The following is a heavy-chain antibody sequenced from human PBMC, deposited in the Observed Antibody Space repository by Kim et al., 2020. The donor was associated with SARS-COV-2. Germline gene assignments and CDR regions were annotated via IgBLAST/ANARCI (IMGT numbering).Heavy chain of an antibody. CDR2: IDPSDSYT. CDR1: GYSFTSYW. J-gene: IGHJ4*02. D-gene: IGHD2-21*02. Sequence: GESLKISCKGSGYSFTSYWISWVRQMPGKGLEWMGRIDPSDSYTNYSPSFQGHVTISADKSISTAYLQWSSLKASDTAMYYCASQILYCGGDCSQLEVDYCGQGTLVTVSS. CDR3: ASQILYCGGDCSQLEVDY. V-gene: IGHV5-10-1*01.